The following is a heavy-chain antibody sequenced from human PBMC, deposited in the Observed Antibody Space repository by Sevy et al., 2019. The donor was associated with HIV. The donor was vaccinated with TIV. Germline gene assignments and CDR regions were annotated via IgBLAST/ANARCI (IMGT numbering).Heavy chain of an antibody. CDR3: AAMRGYSSSSPDAFDI. D-gene: IGHD6-13*01. CDR1: GFTFSSYA. J-gene: IGHJ3*02. CDR2: ISGSGGST. Sequence: GGSLRLSCAASGFTFSSYAMSWVRQAPGKGLEWVSAISGSGGSTYYADSVKGRFTISRDNSKNTLYLQMNSLRAEDTAVYYCAAMRGYSSSSPDAFDIWGQGTMVTVSS. V-gene: IGHV3-23*01.